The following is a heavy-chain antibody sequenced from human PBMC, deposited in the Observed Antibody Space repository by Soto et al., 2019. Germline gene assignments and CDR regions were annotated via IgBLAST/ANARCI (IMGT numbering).Heavy chain of an antibody. D-gene: IGHD6-19*01. J-gene: IGHJ4*02. Sequence: EVQLVESGGGLVQPGGSLRLSCAASGFTVSSNYMSWVRQAPGKGLEWVSVIYSGGSTYYADSVKGRFTISRDNSKNTLYLQMNSLRAEDTAVYYCARPRYYSSGWSTELDYWGQGTLVTVSS. CDR3: ARPRYYSSGWSTELDY. CDR1: GFTVSSNY. V-gene: IGHV3-66*01. CDR2: IYSGGST.